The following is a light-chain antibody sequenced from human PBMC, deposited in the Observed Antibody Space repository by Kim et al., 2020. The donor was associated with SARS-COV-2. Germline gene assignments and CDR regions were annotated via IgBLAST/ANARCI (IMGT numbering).Light chain of an antibody. J-gene: IGKJ2*01. V-gene: IGKV1-33*01. Sequence: SAAGGYRVTITCQATQVIKKNLNWFQQRPGKAPKLLIYDAFKLEIGVPSRFTGSGSGTKCSLTITSLQPEDVATYFCQQYDNLPYTFGQGTKLEI. CDR1: QVIKKN. CDR2: DAF. CDR3: QQYDNLPYT.